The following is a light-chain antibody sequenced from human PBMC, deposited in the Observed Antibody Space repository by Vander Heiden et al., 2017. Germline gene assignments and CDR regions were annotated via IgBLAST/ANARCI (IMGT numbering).Light chain of an antibody. V-gene: IGKV1-5*03. CDR3: QQYNSFTWT. Sequence: DIQMTQSPSTLSASVGDRVTTTCRASQSINTYLAWYQQKPGKAPNLLIYKASILESVVPSRFSGSGSGTEFTLTISSLQPDDFATYYCQQYNSFTWTFVQGTKVEIK. CDR1: QSINTY. J-gene: IGKJ1*01. CDR2: KAS.